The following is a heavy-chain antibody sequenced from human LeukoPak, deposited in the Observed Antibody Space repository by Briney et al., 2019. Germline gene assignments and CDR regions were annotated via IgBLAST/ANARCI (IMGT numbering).Heavy chain of an antibody. CDR3: EKGERYYYDRSSYFPKGFDV. D-gene: IGHD3-22*01. V-gene: IGHV3-9*01. CDR2: ISWNSGSI. Sequence: GRSLRLSCAASGFNFDDYAMHWVRQAPGKGLEWVSGISWNSGSIVYADSVEGRFTISRDNPKNSLYLQMNSLRAEDTALYYCEKGERYYYDRSSYFPKGFDVWGQGTMVTVSS. CDR1: GFNFDDYA. J-gene: IGHJ3*01.